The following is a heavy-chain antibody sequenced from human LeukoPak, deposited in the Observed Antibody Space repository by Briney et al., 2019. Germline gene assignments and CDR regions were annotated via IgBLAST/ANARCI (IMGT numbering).Heavy chain of an antibody. Sequence: GRSLRLSCTATGFTFGDYAMSWFRQAPGKGLEWVGFIRSKAYGGTTEYAASVKGRFTISRDDSKSIAHLQMNSLKTEDTAVYYCTRSYYDSSGYCKYWGQGTLVTVSS. V-gene: IGHV3-49*03. J-gene: IGHJ4*02. CDR2: IRSKAYGGTT. D-gene: IGHD3-22*01. CDR3: TRSYYDSSGYCKY. CDR1: GFTFGDYA.